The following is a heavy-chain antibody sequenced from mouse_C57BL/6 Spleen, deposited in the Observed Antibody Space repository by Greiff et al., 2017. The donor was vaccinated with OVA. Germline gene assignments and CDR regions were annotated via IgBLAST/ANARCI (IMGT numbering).Heavy chain of an antibody. CDR2: IYPGDGDT. D-gene: IGHD2-4*01. CDR3: ARGGDYDRRGFAY. J-gene: IGHJ3*01. CDR1: GYAFSSYW. Sequence: VQLQQPGAELVKPGASVKISCKASGYAFSSYWMNWVKQRPGKGLEWIGQIYPGDGDTNYNGKFKGKATLTADKSSSTAYMQLSSLTSEDSAVYFCARGGDYDRRGFAYWGQGTLVTVSA. V-gene: IGHV1-80*01.